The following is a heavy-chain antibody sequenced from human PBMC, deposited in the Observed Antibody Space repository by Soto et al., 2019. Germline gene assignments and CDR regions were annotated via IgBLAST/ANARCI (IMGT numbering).Heavy chain of an antibody. CDR3: ARAQGIAARVDYYYYGLDV. Sequence: GGSLRLSCAASGFTFSSYGMHWVRQAPGEGLEWVAVVWYGGAKTLYEGSVKGRFTISRDKSKKVLYLQMNSLRVEDTAVYYCARAQGIAARVDYYYYGLDVWGQGTTVTVSS. V-gene: IGHV3-33*01. J-gene: IGHJ6*02. CDR1: GFTFSSYG. D-gene: IGHD6-6*01. CDR2: VWYGGAKT.